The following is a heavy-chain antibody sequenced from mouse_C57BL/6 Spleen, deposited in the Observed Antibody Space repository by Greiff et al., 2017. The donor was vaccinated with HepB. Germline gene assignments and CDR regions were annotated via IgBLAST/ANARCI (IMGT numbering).Heavy chain of an antibody. V-gene: IGHV14-3*01. J-gene: IGHJ2*01. Sequence: EVKLQESVAELVRPGASVKLSCTASGFNIKNTYMHWVKQRPEQGLEWIGRIDPANGNTKYAPKFQGKATITADTSSNTAYLQLSSLTSEDTAIYYCARGLFTTPYYFDYWGQGTTLTVSS. CDR1: GFNIKNTY. D-gene: IGHD1-1*01. CDR3: ARGLFTTPYYFDY. CDR2: IDPANGNT.